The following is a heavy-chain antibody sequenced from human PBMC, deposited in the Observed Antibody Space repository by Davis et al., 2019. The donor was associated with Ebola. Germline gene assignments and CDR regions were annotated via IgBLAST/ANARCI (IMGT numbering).Heavy chain of an antibody. CDR2: IYYSGST. D-gene: IGHD2-15*01. CDR3: ARALGYCRFDP. V-gene: IGHV4-59*12. J-gene: IGHJ5*02. CDR1: GFTFDDYA. Sequence: GSLRLSCAASGFTFDDYAMHWVRQPPGKGLEWIGYIYYSGSTNYNPSLKSRVTISVDTSKNQFSLKLGSVTAADTAVYYCARALGYCRFDPWGQGTLVTVSS.